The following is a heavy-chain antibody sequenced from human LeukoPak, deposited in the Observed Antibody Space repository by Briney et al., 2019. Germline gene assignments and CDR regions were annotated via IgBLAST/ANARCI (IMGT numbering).Heavy chain of an antibody. CDR1: GGSFSGYY. CDR3: AREKDSGWYGVGYYYMDV. V-gene: IGHV4-34*01. D-gene: IGHD6-19*01. Sequence: MTSETLSLTCAVYGGSFSGYYWSWIRQPPGKGLEWIGEINHSGSTNYNPSLKSRVTISVDTSKNQFSLKLSSVTAADTAVYYCAREKDSGWYGVGYYYMDVWGKGTTVTVSS. CDR2: INHSGST. J-gene: IGHJ6*03.